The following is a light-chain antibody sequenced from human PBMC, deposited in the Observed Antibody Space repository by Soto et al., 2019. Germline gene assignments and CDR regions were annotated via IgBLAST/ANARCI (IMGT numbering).Light chain of an antibody. Sequence: EIVLTQSPGILSLSPGERATLSCRASQSVSSFLAWYHQIPGQAPRLLIYGASTRATGVPARFSGSGSGTEFTLTISSLQSEDFGLYYCQQYKTWPPLFGPGTKVDIK. CDR3: QQYKTWPPL. CDR2: GAS. J-gene: IGKJ3*01. CDR1: QSVSSF. V-gene: IGKV3D-15*01.